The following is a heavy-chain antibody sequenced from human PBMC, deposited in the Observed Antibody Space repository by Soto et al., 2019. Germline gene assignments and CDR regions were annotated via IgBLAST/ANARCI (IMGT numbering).Heavy chain of an antibody. V-gene: IGHV1-2*02. CDR1: GYTFTGYY. J-gene: IGHJ4*02. CDR2: INPNSGDT. CDR3: ARRSSGYYSVPDY. Sequence: ASVKVSCKASGYTFTGYYMHWVRQAPGQGLEWMGWINPNSGDTDYAQNFQGRVTLTRDTSINTAYMELSRLRSDDTAVYYCARRSSGYYSVPDYWGQGTLVTVSS. D-gene: IGHD3-22*01.